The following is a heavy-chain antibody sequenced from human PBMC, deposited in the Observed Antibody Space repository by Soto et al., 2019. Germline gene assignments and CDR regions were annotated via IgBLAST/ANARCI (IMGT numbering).Heavy chain of an antibody. CDR1: GFTFSSYS. Sequence: EVQLVESGGGLVKPGGSLRLSCAASGFTFSSYSMNWVRQAPGKGLEWVSSISSSSSYIYYADSVKGRFTISRDNAKNSLYLQMNSLRDEDTAVYYCARLKGPLKSGYDYYFDYWGQGTLVTVSS. J-gene: IGHJ4*02. CDR2: ISSSSSYI. V-gene: IGHV3-21*01. CDR3: ARLKGPLKSGYDYYFDY. D-gene: IGHD5-12*01.